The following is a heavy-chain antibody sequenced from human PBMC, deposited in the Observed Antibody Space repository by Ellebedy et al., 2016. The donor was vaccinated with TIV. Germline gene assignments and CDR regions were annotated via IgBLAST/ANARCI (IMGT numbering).Heavy chain of an antibody. J-gene: IGHJ4*02. D-gene: IGHD3-3*01. CDR1: GFLFSNYA. CDR2: ISASGGET. Sequence: GGSLRLXCAASGFLFSNYAVAWVRQAPGTGLTWFSSISASGGETHYAEPVRGRFTISRDNSRKTVYLQMTSLRVEDRGLYYCARDGVGNVWGRGTPVTVSS. V-gene: IGHV3-23*01. CDR3: ARDGVGNV.